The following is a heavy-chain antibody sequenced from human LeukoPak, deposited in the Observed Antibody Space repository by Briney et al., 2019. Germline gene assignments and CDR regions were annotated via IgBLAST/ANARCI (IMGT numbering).Heavy chain of an antibody. CDR1: GFTFSNAW. D-gene: IGHD2-2*01. J-gene: IGHJ6*02. CDR2: IKSKTDGGTT. V-gene: IGHV3-15*01. CDR3: TTGILAACSSTSCYLHRSYGGYYYYGMDV. Sequence: PGGSLRLSCAASGFTFSNAWMSWVRQAPGKGLEWVGRIKSKTDGGTTDYAAPVKGRFTISRDDSKNTLYLQMNSLKTEDTAVYYCTTGILAACSSTSCYLHRSYGGYYYYGMDVWGQGTTVTVSS.